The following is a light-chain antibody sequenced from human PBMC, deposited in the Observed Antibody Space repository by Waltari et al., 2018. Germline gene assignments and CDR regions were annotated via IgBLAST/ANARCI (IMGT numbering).Light chain of an antibody. V-gene: IGLV1-44*01. J-gene: IGLJ3*02. CDR1: SSNIGSYI. CDR3: VGWDDRLNGVV. CDR2: INN. Sequence: QSVLTQPPSASGTPGQRVTISCSGSSSNIGSYIVNWYQQLPGTAPKLLIYINNQRPSGVPDRFSGSKSGTSASLAISGLQSEDEADYYCVGWDDRLNGVVFGGGTKLTVL.